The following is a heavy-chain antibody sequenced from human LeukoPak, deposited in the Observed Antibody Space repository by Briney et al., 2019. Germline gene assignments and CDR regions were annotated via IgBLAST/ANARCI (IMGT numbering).Heavy chain of an antibody. V-gene: IGHV4-39*07. CDR2: IYYSGST. D-gene: IGHD6-13*01. CDR3: ARRLPGISAANLV. J-gene: IGHJ4*02. CDR1: GGSISSSSYY. Sequence: PSETLSLTCTVSGGSISSSSYYWGWIRQPPGKGLEWIGSIYYSGSTYYNPSLKSRVTISEDTSKNQFSLKLTSVTAADTAVYYCARRLPGISAANLVWGQGTLVIVSS.